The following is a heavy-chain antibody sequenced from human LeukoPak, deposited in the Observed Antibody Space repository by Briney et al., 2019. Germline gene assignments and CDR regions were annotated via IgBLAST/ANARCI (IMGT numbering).Heavy chain of an antibody. D-gene: IGHD3-22*01. V-gene: IGHV2-26*01. Sequence: AGPTRVTPTETLPLTCTVSGCSRGDARMGGSWSRQPPWKALEGLAHMCSTDEKSYSTSLKSRLTISKDTSKSQVVLTMTNMDPVDTATYYCARIREDYYDSSGYYWQPDFDYWGQGTLVTVSS. CDR2: MCSTDEK. CDR3: ARIREDYYDSSGYYWQPDFDY. J-gene: IGHJ4*02. CDR1: GCSRGDARMG.